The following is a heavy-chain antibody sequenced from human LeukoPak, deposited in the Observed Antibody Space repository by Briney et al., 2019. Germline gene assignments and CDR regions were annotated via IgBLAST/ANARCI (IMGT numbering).Heavy chain of an antibody. Sequence: PGGSLRLSCAASGFSSSSYAVHWARQAPGKGLEWVAVISYDGSDKYYADFVKGRFTISRDNSKNTLYLQMNSLRAEDTAVYYCARSGIQLWSYSDYWGQGTLVTVSS. CDR3: ARSGIQLWSYSDY. CDR1: GFSSSSYA. D-gene: IGHD5-18*01. CDR2: ISYDGSDK. J-gene: IGHJ4*02. V-gene: IGHV3-30-3*01.